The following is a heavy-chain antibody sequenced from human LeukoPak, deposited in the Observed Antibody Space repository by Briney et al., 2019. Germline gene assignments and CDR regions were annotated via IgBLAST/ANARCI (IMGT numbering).Heavy chain of an antibody. CDR3: ARADIVVVVAATHFDY. Sequence: SETLSLTCAVSGYSISSGYYWGWIRQPPGKGLEWIGSIYDSGRTYYNPSLKSRVTISVDTSKNQFSLKLSSVTAADTAVYYCARADIVVVVAATHFDYWGQGALVTVSS. V-gene: IGHV4-38-2*01. D-gene: IGHD2-15*01. J-gene: IGHJ4*02. CDR1: GYSISSGYY. CDR2: IYDSGRT.